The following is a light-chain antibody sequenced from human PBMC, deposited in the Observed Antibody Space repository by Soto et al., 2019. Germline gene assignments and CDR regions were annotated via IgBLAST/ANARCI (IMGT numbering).Light chain of an antibody. CDR2: DAS. CDR3: QQYNSYWT. Sequence: DIQMTPSPSTLSASVGDRVTSTCRASQSISSWLAWYQQKPGKAPKLLIYDASSLESGVPSRFSGSGSGTEFALTSSSLQPDDFATYYCQQYNSYWTFGQGTKVEIK. CDR1: QSISSW. V-gene: IGKV1-5*01. J-gene: IGKJ1*01.